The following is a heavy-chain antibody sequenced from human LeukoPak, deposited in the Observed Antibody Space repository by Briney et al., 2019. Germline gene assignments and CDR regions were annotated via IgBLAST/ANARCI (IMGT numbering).Heavy chain of an antibody. V-gene: IGHV1-24*01. Sequence: ASVKVSCKVSGYTLTDLSIHWVRQAPGKGLEWMGGFDPEDGETIYAQKFQGRVTMTEDTATDTVYMELSSLRSEDTAVYYCASRSLSKRELPAAPVLGDWFDSWGQGTLVSVFS. CDR3: ASRSLSKRELPAAPVLGDWFDS. CDR2: FDPEDGET. J-gene: IGHJ5*01. D-gene: IGHD1-26*01. CDR1: GYTLTDLS.